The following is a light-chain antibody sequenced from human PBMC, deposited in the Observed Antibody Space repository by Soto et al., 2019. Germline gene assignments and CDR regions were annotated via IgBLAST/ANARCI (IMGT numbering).Light chain of an antibody. Sequence: HSALTQPASVSASPGQSITISCTGTSSDVGGYNYVSWYQQHPGKAPKLLIYDVRNRPSGVSNRFSASKSGNTASLTISGLQAEDEADYYCSSYTKSSTLYVFGSGTKLTVL. J-gene: IGLJ1*01. CDR3: SSYTKSSTLYV. CDR2: DVR. CDR1: SSDVGGYNY. V-gene: IGLV2-14*01.